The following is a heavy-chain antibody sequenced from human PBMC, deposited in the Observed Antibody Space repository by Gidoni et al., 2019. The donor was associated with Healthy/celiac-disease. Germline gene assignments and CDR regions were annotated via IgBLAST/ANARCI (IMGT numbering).Heavy chain of an antibody. Sequence: EVQLVETGGGLIQPGGSLRLSCEASGFTVSSNYMSWVRQAPGKGLEWVSVIYSGGSTYYADSVKGRFTISRDNSKNTLYLQMNSLRAEDTAVYYCARIESRLGGMYYWGQGTLVTVSS. D-gene: IGHD3-16*01. J-gene: IGHJ4*02. CDR2: IYSGGST. CDR3: ARIESRLGGMYY. CDR1: GFTVSSNY. V-gene: IGHV3-53*02.